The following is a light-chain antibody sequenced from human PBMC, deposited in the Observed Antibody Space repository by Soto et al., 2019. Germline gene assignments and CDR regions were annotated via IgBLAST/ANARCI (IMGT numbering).Light chain of an antibody. CDR1: RGHSTYA. V-gene: IGLV4-69*02. Sequence: QSVLTQSPSASASLGASVKLTCTLSRGHSTYAIAWHQQQPEKGPRYLMKLNSDGSHSKGEGIPDRFSGSSSGAERYLTISSLQSEDEADYYCQTWGTGIRVFGGGTKL. J-gene: IGLJ3*02. CDR3: QTWGTGIRV. CDR2: LNSDGSH.